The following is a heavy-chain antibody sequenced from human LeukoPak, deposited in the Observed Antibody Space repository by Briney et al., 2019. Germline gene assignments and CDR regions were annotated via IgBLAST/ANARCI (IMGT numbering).Heavy chain of an antibody. D-gene: IGHD6-19*01. CDR1: GFTFSDYY. Sequence: PGGSLRLSCAASGFTFSDYYMSWIRQAPGKGLEWVSYISSSGGTIYYADSVKGRFTISRDNAKHSLYLQMNSLRAEDTSFYDCARDKGTGWYFVYWGQGTLVTVSS. J-gene: IGHJ4*02. CDR2: ISSSGGTI. V-gene: IGHV3-11*04. CDR3: ARDKGTGWYFVY.